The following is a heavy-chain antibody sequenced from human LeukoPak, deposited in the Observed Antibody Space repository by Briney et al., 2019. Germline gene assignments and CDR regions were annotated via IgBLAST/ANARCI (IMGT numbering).Heavy chain of an antibody. V-gene: IGHV4-38-2*02. CDR3: ARRVLGMYYFDY. J-gene: IGHJ4*02. CDR1: GYSISSGYY. D-gene: IGHD2-8*02. Sequence: SETLSLTCTVSGYSISSGYYWGWIRQPPGKGLEWIGSIYHSGSTYYNPSLKSRVTISVDTSKNQLSLKLSSVTAADTAVYYCARRVLGMYYFDYWGQGTLVTVSS. CDR2: IYHSGST.